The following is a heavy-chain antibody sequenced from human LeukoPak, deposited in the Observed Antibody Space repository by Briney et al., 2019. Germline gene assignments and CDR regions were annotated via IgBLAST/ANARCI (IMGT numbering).Heavy chain of an antibody. CDR3: ARCTWGGVTAAGSFQH. V-gene: IGHV3-23*01. Sequence: GGSLRLSCAASGFTFSSYAMTWVRQAPGKGLEWVSGISDTGSSTSYADSVKGRFTISRDNSKNTLYLQMNSLRAEDTAVYYCARCTWGGVTAAGSFQHWGQGTLVTVSS. J-gene: IGHJ1*01. CDR1: GFTFSSYA. CDR2: ISDTGSST. D-gene: IGHD6-13*01.